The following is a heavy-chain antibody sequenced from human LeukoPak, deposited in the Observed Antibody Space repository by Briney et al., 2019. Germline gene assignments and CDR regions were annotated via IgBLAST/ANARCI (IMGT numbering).Heavy chain of an antibody. CDR3: AKSPPYSIGWQIFDY. D-gene: IGHD6-19*01. CDR1: GFTFSSYA. Sequence: GGSLRLSCAASGFTFSSYAMSWVRQAPGKGLEWVSAISGSGDNTYYADSVKGRFTISRDNSKNTLYLQMNSLRAEDTAVYYCAKSPPYSIGWQIFDYWGRGTLVTVSS. CDR2: ISGSGDNT. J-gene: IGHJ4*02. V-gene: IGHV3-23*01.